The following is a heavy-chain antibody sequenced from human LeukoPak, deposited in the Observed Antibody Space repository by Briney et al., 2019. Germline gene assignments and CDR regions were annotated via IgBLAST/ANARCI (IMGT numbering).Heavy chain of an antibody. CDR3: ARCLVAAAGTGFDY. CDR2: IYTSGST. CDR1: GGSISSSSYY. Sequence: SETLSLTCTVSGGSISSSSYYWSWIRQPAGKGLEWIGRIYTSGSTNYNPSLKSRVTISVDTSKNQFSLKLSSVTAADTAVYYCARCLVAAAGTGFDYWGQGTLVTVSS. D-gene: IGHD6-13*01. J-gene: IGHJ4*02. V-gene: IGHV4-61*02.